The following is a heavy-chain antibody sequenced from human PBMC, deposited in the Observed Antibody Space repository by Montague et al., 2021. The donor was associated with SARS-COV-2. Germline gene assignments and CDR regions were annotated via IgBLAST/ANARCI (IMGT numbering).Heavy chain of an antibody. Sequence: SETLSLTCTVSGGSISRYSWTWIRQPPGKGLEWIGYIYNSGSTNYNPSLTSRVTISVDTSKNHFSLKLSSVAAADTAVYYCARVGRGGRGYVVAFDIWGQGTMVTVSS. J-gene: IGHJ3*02. CDR3: ARVGRGGRGYVVAFDI. V-gene: IGHV4-59*01. D-gene: IGHD5-24*01. CDR2: IYNSGST. CDR1: GGSISRYS.